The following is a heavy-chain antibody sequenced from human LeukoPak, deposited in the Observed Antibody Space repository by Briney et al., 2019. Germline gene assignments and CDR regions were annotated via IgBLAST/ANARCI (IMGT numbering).Heavy chain of an antibody. V-gene: IGHV4-39*01. CDR2: IYDSGST. D-gene: IGHD1-26*01. CDR1: GGSMTNSTYY. J-gene: IGHJ4*02. CDR3: AKSGGYGLDY. Sequence: SETLSLTCTVSGGSMTNSTYYWGWIRQPPGKGLEWIGNIYDSGSTYYNASLQSRVTISIDTSKNQFSLRLSSVTAADTAMYYCAKSGGYGLDYWGQGTLVTVSS.